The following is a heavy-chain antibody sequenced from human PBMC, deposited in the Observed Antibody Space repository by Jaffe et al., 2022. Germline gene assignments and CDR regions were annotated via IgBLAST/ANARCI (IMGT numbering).Heavy chain of an antibody. D-gene: IGHD6-13*01. CDR3: ARNFVAQQLELYFDY. CDR1: GGSISSSNW. J-gene: IGHJ4*02. V-gene: IGHV4-4*02. CDR2: IYHSGST. Sequence: QVQLQESGPGLVKPSGTLSLTCAVSGGSISSSNWWSWIRQPPGKGLEWIGEIYHSGSTNYNPSLKSRVTISVDKSKNQFSLKLSSVTAADTAVYYCARNFVAQQLELYFDYWGQGTLVTVSS.